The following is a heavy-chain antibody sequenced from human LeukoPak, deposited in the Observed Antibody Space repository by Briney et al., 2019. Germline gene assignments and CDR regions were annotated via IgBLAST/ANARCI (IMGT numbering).Heavy chain of an antibody. J-gene: IGHJ5*02. Sequence: KPGGSLRLSCAASGFTFSNAWMSWVRQAPGRGLEWVGRIKRTTDGGSTDYAAPVKGRFTISRDDSINTLYLQMNSLKTEDAAVYYCTTEHSTSGWFGPWGQGTLVTVSS. CDR1: GFTFSNAW. D-gene: IGHD6-6*01. V-gene: IGHV3-15*01. CDR2: IKRTTDGGST. CDR3: TTEHSTSGWFGP.